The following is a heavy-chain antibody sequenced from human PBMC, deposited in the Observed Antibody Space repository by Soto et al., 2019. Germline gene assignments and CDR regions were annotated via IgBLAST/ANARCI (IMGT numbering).Heavy chain of an antibody. D-gene: IGHD4-4*01. J-gene: IGHJ4*02. Sequence: QVQLVESGGGVVQPGRSLRLSCAASGFTFSSYAMHWVRQAPGKGLEWVAVISYEGSNKYYADSVKGRFTIPRDNSKMALCLKMISLSVEFRAVYYCASPHVVYSNLPPVDYCGQGALVSVSS. V-gene: IGHV3-30-3*01. CDR1: GFTFSSYA. CDR2: ISYEGSNK. CDR3: ASPHVVYSNLPPVDY.